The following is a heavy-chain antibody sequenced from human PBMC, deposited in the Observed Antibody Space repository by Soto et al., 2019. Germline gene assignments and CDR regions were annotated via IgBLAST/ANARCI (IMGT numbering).Heavy chain of an antibody. CDR1: GFTFSSYS. V-gene: IGHV3-21*01. CDR3: ARLGRRYYDFWSGPNWFDP. CDR2: ISSSSSYI. Sequence: PGGSLRLSCAASGFTFSSYSMNWVRQAPGKGLEWVSSISSSSSYIYYADSVKGRFTISRDNAKNSLYLQMNSLRAEDTAVYYCARLGRRYYDFWSGPNWFDPWGQGTLVTVSS. J-gene: IGHJ5*02. D-gene: IGHD3-3*01.